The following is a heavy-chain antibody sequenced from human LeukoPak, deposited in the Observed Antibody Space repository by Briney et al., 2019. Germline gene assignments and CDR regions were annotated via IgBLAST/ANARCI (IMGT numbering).Heavy chain of an antibody. J-gene: IGHJ4*02. D-gene: IGHD5-18*01. V-gene: IGHV4-39*01. Sequence: SETLSLTCTVSGGSISSSSYYWGWIRQPPGKGLEWIGSIYYSGSTYYNPSLKSRVTISVDTSKNQFSLKLSSVTAADTAVYYCARAHPEWIQLWLIDYWGQGTLVTVSS. CDR1: GGSISSSSYY. CDR2: IYYSGST. CDR3: ARAHPEWIQLWLIDY.